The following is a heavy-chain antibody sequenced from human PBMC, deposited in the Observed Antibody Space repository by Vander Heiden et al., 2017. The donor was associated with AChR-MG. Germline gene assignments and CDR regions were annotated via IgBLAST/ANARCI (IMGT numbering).Heavy chain of an antibody. CDR1: GYSFTSYW. CDR2: IYPGDSDT. Sequence: EVQLVKSGAEVKKPGESLKISCKGSGYSFTSYWIGWVRQMPGKGLEWMGIIYPGDSDTRYSPSFQGQVTISADKSISTAYLQWSSLKASDTAMYYCAGTQPNPGAAFEIVATTNDAFDIWGQGTMVTVSS. V-gene: IGHV5-51*01. D-gene: IGHD5-12*01. J-gene: IGHJ3*02. CDR3: AGTQPNPGAAFEIVATTNDAFDI.